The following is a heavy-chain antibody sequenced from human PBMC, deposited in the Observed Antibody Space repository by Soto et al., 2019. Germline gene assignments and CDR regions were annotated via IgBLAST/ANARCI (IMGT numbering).Heavy chain of an antibody. J-gene: IGHJ4*02. CDR2: ISYDGSDK. V-gene: IGHV3-30*18. D-gene: IGHD2-2*01. CDR3: AKEGRSYAIRVLVYFDY. CDR1: GFTFSTYG. Sequence: QVQLVESGGGVVLPGRSLRLSCAASGFTFSTYGMHWVRQAPGKGLEWVAAISYDGSDKNYADSVRGRFIISRDSSKNTLYLQMNSLRAEDTAVYFCAKEGRSYAIRVLVYFDYWGQGTLVTVSS.